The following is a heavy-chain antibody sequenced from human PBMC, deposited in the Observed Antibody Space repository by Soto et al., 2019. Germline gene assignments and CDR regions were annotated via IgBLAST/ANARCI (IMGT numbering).Heavy chain of an antibody. Sequence: PGGSLRLSCAASGLTFSDYYMSWIRQAPGKGLEWVSYISDSSSNTNYGDSVKGRFTISRDNAKNLLYLQMNSLRAEDTAVYYCAKGEGYKWNYEFDPWGQGTLVTVSS. V-gene: IGHV3-11*06. CDR3: AKGEGYKWNYEFDP. J-gene: IGHJ5*02. CDR2: ISDSSSNT. CDR1: GLTFSDYY. D-gene: IGHD1-7*01.